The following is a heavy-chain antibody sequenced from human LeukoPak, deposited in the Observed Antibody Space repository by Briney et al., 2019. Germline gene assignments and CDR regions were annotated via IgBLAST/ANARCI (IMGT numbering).Heavy chain of an antibody. V-gene: IGHV1-2*02. CDR1: GYTFTGYY. D-gene: IGHD3-3*01. J-gene: IGHJ5*02. Sequence: ASVKVSCKASGYTFTGYYMHWVRQAPGQGLEWMGWINPNSGGTNYAQKFQGRVTMTRDTSISTAYMELSRLRSDDTAVYYCARDRISRSIFGVDPPWARDAHQFDPWGQGTLVTVSS. CDR2: INPNSGGT. CDR3: ARDRISRSIFGVDPPWARDAHQFDP.